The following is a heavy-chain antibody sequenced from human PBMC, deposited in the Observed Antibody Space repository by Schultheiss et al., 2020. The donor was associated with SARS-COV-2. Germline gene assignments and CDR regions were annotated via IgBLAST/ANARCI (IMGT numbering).Heavy chain of an antibody. V-gene: IGHV4-59*01. J-gene: IGHJ4*02. Sequence: SETLSLTCTVSGGSISSYYLSWIRQPPVKGLEWIGYIYYSGSTNYNPSLKSRVTISVDTSKNQFSLKLSSVTAADTAVYYCARVRNRYYFDYWGQGTLVTVSS. CDR1: GGSISSYY. CDR2: IYYSGST. CDR3: ARVRNRYYFDY.